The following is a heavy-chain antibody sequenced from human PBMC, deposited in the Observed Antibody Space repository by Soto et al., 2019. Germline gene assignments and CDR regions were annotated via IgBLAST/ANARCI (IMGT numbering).Heavy chain of an antibody. V-gene: IGHV4-31*03. Sequence: QVQLQESGPGLVKPSQTLSLTCTVSGGSISSGGYYWSWIRQHPGKGLEWIGYIYYSGSTYYNPSCKSRVTISVDTSKSQFSLKLSSVTAADTAVYYCARDFTDSSGPTLGMGVWGQGTTVTVSS. CDR3: ARDFTDSSGPTLGMGV. CDR2: IYYSGST. D-gene: IGHD6-19*01. CDR1: GGSISSGGYY. J-gene: IGHJ6*02.